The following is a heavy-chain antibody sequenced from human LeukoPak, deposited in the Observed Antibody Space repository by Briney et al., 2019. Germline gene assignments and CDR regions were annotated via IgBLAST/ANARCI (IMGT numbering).Heavy chain of an antibody. V-gene: IGHV5-51*01. CDR3: VRRTTGEYYFDY. CDR1: GYRFTIYW. D-gene: IGHD7-27*01. Sequence: GESLKISCKGSGYRFTIYWVGWVRQMPGRGLEWIGIIYPGDSDIRYSPSFQGQVNISADKSISTAYLQWSSLKASDTAMYYCVRRTTGEYYFDYWGQGTLVTVSS. J-gene: IGHJ4*02. CDR2: IYPGDSDI.